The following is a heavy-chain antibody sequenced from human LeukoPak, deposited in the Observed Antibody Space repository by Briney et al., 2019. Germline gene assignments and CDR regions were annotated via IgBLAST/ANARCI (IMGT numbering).Heavy chain of an antibody. CDR2: ITNDGSST. J-gene: IGHJ6*02. CDR1: GLTFSSHW. CDR3: ARVMEDCTNGVCQIYYYYGMDV. Sequence: GGSLRLSCAASGLTFSSHWMHWVRQAPGKGLVWVSRITNDGSSTTYADSVKGRFTISRDNAKNSLYLQMNSLRAEDTAVYYCARVMEDCTNGVCQIYYYYGMDVWGQGTTVTVSS. V-gene: IGHV3-74*01. D-gene: IGHD2-8*01.